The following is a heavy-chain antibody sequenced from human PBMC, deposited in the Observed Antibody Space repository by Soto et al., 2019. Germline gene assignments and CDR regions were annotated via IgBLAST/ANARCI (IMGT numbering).Heavy chain of an antibody. CDR1: GYTFTSYA. Sequence: ASVKVSCKASGYTFTSYAMHWVRQAPGQWLEWMGWINAGNGNTKYSQKFQGRVTITRDTSASTAYMELSSLRSEDTAVYYCARRYSSSWYYDYWGQGTLVTVSS. D-gene: IGHD6-13*01. V-gene: IGHV1-3*01. CDR3: ARRYSSSWYYDY. J-gene: IGHJ4*02. CDR2: INAGNGNT.